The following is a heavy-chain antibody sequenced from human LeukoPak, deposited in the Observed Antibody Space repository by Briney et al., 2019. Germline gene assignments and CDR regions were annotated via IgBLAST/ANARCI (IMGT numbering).Heavy chain of an antibody. CDR2: ITPIFDIA. V-gene: IGHV1-69*13. CDR1: GISFSTYA. D-gene: IGHD2-2*01. J-gene: IGHJ4*02. Sequence: SVKVSCKASGISFSTYAISWVRQAHGQGLEWVGGITPIFDIAFYGQKFQGRVTITADESTDTAYMELSSLKSEDTAVYFCASAVVVSAASFDYWGQGTLVTVSS. CDR3: ASAVVVSAASFDY.